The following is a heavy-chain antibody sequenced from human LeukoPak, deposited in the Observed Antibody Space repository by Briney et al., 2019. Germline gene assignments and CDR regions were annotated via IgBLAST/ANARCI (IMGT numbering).Heavy chain of an antibody. Sequence: GGSLRLSCTASGFPFSSYAMHWVRQAPGKGLEYVSGINSNGDSTYYANSVKGRFTISRDNSKNTLYLQMGSLRAEDMAVFYCARDSSITNYYYGMDVWGQGTTVTVSS. CDR3: ARDSSITNYYYGMDV. V-gene: IGHV3-64*01. CDR2: INSNGDST. CDR1: GFPFSSYA. J-gene: IGHJ6*02. D-gene: IGHD2-2*01.